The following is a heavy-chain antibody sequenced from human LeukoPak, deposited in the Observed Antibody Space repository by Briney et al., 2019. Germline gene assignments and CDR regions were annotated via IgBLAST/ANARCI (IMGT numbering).Heavy chain of an antibody. Sequence: GGCLRLSCAASGFTFSSYWMHWVRQAPGKGLVWVSRITSDGSSTSYADSVKGRFTISRDNGKNTLYLQMNSLRAKDTAVYYCAKDLSMVRGLIIDAFDIWGQGTMVTVSS. CDR3: AKDLSMVRGLIIDAFDI. CDR1: GFTFSSYW. V-gene: IGHV3-74*01. CDR2: ITSDGSST. J-gene: IGHJ3*02. D-gene: IGHD3-10*01.